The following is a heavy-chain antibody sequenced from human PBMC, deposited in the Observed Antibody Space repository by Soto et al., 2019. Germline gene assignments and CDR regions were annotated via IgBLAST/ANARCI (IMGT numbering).Heavy chain of an antibody. Sequence: QVQLVESGGGVVQPGRSLRLSCAASGFTFSSYGMHWVRQAPGKGLEWVAVIWYDGSNKYYADSVKGRFTISRDNSKNTLYLQMTSLRAEDTAVYYCARMEWEPTYFDYWGQGTLVTVSS. CDR2: IWYDGSNK. D-gene: IGHD1-26*01. J-gene: IGHJ4*02. V-gene: IGHV3-33*01. CDR3: ARMEWEPTYFDY. CDR1: GFTFSSYG.